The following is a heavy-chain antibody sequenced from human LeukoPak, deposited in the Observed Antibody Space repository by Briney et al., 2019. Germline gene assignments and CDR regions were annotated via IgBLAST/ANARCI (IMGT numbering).Heavy chain of an antibody. CDR2: ISYDGSNK. D-gene: IGHD3-22*01. V-gene: IGHV3-30-3*01. Sequence: GGSLRLSCAASGFTFSSYAMHWVRQAPGKGLEWVAVISYDGSNKYYADSVKGRFTISRDNSKNTLYLQMNSLRAEDTAVYYCARVQGYYYDSSGYYDPDYWGQGTLVTVSS. J-gene: IGHJ4*02. CDR3: ARVQGYYYDSSGYYDPDY. CDR1: GFTFSSYA.